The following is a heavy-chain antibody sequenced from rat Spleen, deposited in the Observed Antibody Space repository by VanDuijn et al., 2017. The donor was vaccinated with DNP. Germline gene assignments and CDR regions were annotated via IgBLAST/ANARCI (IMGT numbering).Heavy chain of an antibody. D-gene: IGHD1-12*02. CDR3: ARSYYDGSYYYGN. V-gene: IGHV3-1*01. CDR2: INYSGST. CDR1: GYSITSNY. J-gene: IGHJ2*01. Sequence: EVQLQESGPGLVKPSQSLSLTCSVTGYSITSNYWGWIRKFPGNKMEWMGYINYSGSTGHNPFLKSRISITRDTSKNQFFLQVNSVTTEDTATYYCARSYYDGSYYYGNWGRGVMVTVSS.